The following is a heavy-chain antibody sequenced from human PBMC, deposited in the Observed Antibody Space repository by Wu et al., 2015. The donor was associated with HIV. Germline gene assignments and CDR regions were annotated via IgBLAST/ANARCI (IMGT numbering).Heavy chain of an antibody. J-gene: IGHJ3*02. CDR1: GGTFSSYA. CDR2: IIPIFGTT. Sequence: QVQLVQSGAEVKKPGSSVKVSCKASGGTFSSYAISWVRQAPGQGLEWMGRIIPIFGTTNYAQKFQGRVTITADESTSTAYMELSSLRSEDTAVYYCARLFDNYYDSSAYYPDAFDIWGQGTMVTVSS. D-gene: IGHD3-22*01. CDR3: ARLFDNYYDSSAYYPDAFDI. V-gene: IGHV1-69*13.